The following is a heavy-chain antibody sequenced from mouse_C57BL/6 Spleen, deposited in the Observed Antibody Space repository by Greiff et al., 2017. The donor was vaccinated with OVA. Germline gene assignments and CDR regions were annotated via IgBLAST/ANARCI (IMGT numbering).Heavy chain of an antibody. CDR3: AIGSTMVTYIDY. D-gene: IGHD2-2*01. Sequence: VQLQQSVAELVRPGASVKLSCTASGFNIKNTYMHWVKQRPEKGLEWIGRIDTANGNNNYAPKFQGKATITADKSTHTTYLQLSSLTSVYTAIYYCAIGSTMVTYIDYWGQGTTLTVSS. CDR2: IDTANGNN. CDR1: GFNIKNTY. J-gene: IGHJ2*01. V-gene: IGHV14-3*01.